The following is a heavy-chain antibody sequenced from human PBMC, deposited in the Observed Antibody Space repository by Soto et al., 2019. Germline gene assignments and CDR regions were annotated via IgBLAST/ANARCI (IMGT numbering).Heavy chain of an antibody. CDR2: ISYDGSNK. CDR1: GFTFSSYG. J-gene: IGHJ6*02. V-gene: IGHV3-30*18. Sequence: QVQLVESGGGVVQPGRSLRLSCAASGFTFSSYGMHWVRQAPGKALEGVAVISYDGSNKYYADSVKGRFTISRDNSKNTLYLQMNSLRAEDTAVYYCAKEGSDYDILTGSGYYGMDVWGQGTTVTVSS. D-gene: IGHD3-9*01. CDR3: AKEGSDYDILTGSGYYGMDV.